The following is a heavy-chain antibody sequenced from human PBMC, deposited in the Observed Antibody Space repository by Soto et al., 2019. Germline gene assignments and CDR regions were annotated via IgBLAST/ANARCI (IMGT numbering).Heavy chain of an antibody. D-gene: IGHD2-15*01. CDR2: INPGNGDR. Sequence: ASVKVSCKASGYTFTTYGMQWVRHAPGQWPEWMGWINPGNGDREYSQKFQGRVTVTRDTSASTVYMELSSLTSEDTAVYYCARGAAYGPYYMDVWGKGTTVTVSS. J-gene: IGHJ6*03. CDR1: GYTFTTYG. V-gene: IGHV1-3*01. CDR3: ARGAAYGPYYMDV.